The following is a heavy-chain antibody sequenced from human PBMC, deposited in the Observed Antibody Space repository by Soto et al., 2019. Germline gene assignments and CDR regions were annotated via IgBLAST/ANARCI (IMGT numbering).Heavy chain of an antibody. CDR3: ARDRGQDYCSGGSCYWFDP. CDR2: IYYSGST. V-gene: IGHV4-30-4*01. CDR1: GGSISSGDYY. Sequence: SETLSLTCTVSGGSISSGDYYWSWIRQPPGKGLEWIGYIYYSGSTYYNPSLKSRVTISVDTSKNQFSPKLSSVTAADTAVYYCARDRGQDYCSGGSCYWFDPWGQGTLVTVSS. D-gene: IGHD2-15*01. J-gene: IGHJ5*02.